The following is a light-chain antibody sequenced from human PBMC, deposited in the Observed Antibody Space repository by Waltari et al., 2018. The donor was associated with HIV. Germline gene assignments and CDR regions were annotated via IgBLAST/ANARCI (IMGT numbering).Light chain of an antibody. V-gene: IGLV1-44*01. CDR3: AAWDGSLNGHVV. Sequence: QSVLTQPPSASGTPGQRVTISCSGSSSNIGSNTVTWYQQLPGTAPKLLIYSNNQRPSGVPDRFSASKSGTSASLAISGLQSEDEADYYCAAWDGSLNGHVVFGGGTKLTVL. CDR2: SNN. CDR1: SSNIGSNT. J-gene: IGLJ2*01.